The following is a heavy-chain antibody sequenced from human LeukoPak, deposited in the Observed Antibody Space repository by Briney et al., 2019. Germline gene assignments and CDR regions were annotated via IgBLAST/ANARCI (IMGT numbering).Heavy chain of an antibody. V-gene: IGHV3-23*01. CDR3: AKDLFTDYDFWSGYFYYYYYYGMDV. CDR1: GFTFSSYS. D-gene: IGHD3-3*01. Sequence: PGGSLRLSCAASGFTFSSYSMNWVRQAPGKGLEWVSAISGSGGSTYYADSVKGRFTISRDNSKNTLYLQMNSLRAEDTAVYYCAKDLFTDYDFWSGYFYYYYYYGMDVWGQGTTVTVSS. J-gene: IGHJ6*02. CDR2: ISGSGGST.